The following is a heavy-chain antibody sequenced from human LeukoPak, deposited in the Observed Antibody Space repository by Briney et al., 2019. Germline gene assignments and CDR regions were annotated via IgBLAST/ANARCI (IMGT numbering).Heavy chain of an antibody. J-gene: IGHJ3*02. CDR3: ARARLRYFDWPAGDAFDI. V-gene: IGHV3-48*03. D-gene: IGHD3-9*01. CDR2: ISSSGSTI. CDR1: GFTFSSYE. Sequence: GGSLRLSCSASGFTFSSYEMNWVRQAPGKGLEWVSYISSSGSTIYYADSVKGRFTISRDNPKNSLSLQMNSLRAEDTALYYCARARLRYFDWPAGDAFDIWGQGTMVTVSS.